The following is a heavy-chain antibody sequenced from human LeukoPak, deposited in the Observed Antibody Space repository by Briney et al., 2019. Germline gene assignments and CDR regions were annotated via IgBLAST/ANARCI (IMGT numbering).Heavy chain of an antibody. CDR2: TYYRSDWYY. V-gene: IGHV6-1*01. CDR3: TRGMNRYFDY. CDR1: GDFVSSNTAA. J-gene: IGHJ4*02. D-gene: IGHD1-14*01. Sequence: SQTLSLTCAISGDFVSSNTAAWNWIRQSPSRGLEWLGRTYYRSDWYYDYAVSLKGRITINPDTSKNQFSLQLNFVAPEDTAVYYCTRGMNRYFDYWGQGTLVTVSS.